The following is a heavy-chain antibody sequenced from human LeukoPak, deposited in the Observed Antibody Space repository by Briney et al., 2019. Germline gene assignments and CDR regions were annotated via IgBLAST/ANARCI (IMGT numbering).Heavy chain of an antibody. V-gene: IGHV6-1*01. Sequence: SQTLSLTCAISGDSVSSNSGGWNWIRHSPSRGLGWLGRTYYRSNWYYDYALSLKSRIIIDPDTSKNQFSLQLNSVTPEDTAVYYCAREVAVAGPFDYWGQGILVTVSS. D-gene: IGHD6-19*01. J-gene: IGHJ4*02. CDR2: TYYRSNWYY. CDR1: GDSVSSNSGG. CDR3: AREVAVAGPFDY.